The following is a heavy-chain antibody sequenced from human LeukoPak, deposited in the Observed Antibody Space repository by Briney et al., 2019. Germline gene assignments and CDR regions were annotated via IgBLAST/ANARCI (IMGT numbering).Heavy chain of an antibody. J-gene: IGHJ4*02. Sequence: SSETLSLTCTVSGGSISSYYWSWIRQPPGKGLESIRYIYYSGSTNYNPSLKSRVTLSVDTSKNQFSLKLSSVTAADTAVYYCARAQRSVVAATQFDYGGQGTLVTVTS. CDR3: ARAQRSVVAATQFDY. D-gene: IGHD2-15*01. CDR1: GGSISSYY. CDR2: IYYSGST. V-gene: IGHV4-59*01.